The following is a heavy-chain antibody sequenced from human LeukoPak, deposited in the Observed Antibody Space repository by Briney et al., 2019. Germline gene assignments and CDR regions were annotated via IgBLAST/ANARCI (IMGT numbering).Heavy chain of an antibody. CDR2: ITTSDGNT. J-gene: IGHJ4*02. V-gene: IGHV3-23*01. Sequence: GGSLRLSCTASGFIVSSSYTMSWVRQAPGKGLEWVSTITTSDGNTYYADSVKGRFTVSRDNSKNTLFLQMNSLRAEDTAVYYCAKDGGLWVSAHWGDSWGRGTLVTVSS. D-gene: IGHD7-27*01. CDR3: AKDGGLWVSAHWGDS. CDR1: GFIVSSSYT.